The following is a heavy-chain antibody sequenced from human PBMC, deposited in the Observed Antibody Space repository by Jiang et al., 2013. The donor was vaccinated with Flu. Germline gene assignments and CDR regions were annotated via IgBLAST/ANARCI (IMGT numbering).Heavy chain of an antibody. CDR3: AKLTDYFDSSGNFHY. J-gene: IGHJ4*02. D-gene: IGHD3-22*01. CDR1: GFTFSHYA. CDR2: ISGGGDGT. Sequence: LLESGGGLVQPGGSLRLSCAASGFTFSHYAMSWVRQAPGKGLEWVSGISGGGDGTYYADSVKGRFTISRDNSKSTLFLQMNTLRAEDTAVYYCAKLTDYFDSSGNFHYWGQGTLVTVSS. V-gene: IGHV3-23*01.